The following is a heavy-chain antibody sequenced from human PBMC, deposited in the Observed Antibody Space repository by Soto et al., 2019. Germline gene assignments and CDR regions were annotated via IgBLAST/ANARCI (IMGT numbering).Heavy chain of an antibody. J-gene: IGHJ4*02. CDR2: IGASGGST. V-gene: IGHV3-23*01. Sequence: EVQLLESGGGLVQPGGSLRLSCAASGFTFSSYAMSWVRQAPGKGLEWVSTIGASGGSTFYADSMKGRFTISRDNSKNPLSLQMNSARAEDTDVYYCAKDHSRYSGYDFTYFDDWGQGTLVTVSS. CDR3: AKDHSRYSGYDFTYFDD. CDR1: GFTFSSYA. D-gene: IGHD5-12*01.